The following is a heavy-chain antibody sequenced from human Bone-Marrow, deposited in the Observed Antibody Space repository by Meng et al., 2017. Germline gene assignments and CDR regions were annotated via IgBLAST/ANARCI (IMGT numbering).Heavy chain of an antibody. Sequence: SLKISCVASGFTFSNSWMTWVRQAPGKGLEWVSGISWNSGSIGYADSVKGRFTISRDNAKNSLYLQMNSLRAEDTALYYCAGGPARYFYWLFGTLAYYYGMDVWGQGTTVTVSS. V-gene: IGHV3-9*01. CDR1: GFTFSNSW. J-gene: IGHJ6*02. CDR3: AGGPARYFYWLFGTLAYYYGMDV. D-gene: IGHD3-9*01. CDR2: ISWNSGSI.